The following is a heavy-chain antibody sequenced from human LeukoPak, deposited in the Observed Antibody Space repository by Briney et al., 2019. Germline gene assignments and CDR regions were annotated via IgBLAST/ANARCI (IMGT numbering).Heavy chain of an antibody. D-gene: IGHD3-10*01. Sequence: GGSLRLSCAASGFTFSSYGMHWVRQAPGKGLVWVAVIWYDGSNKYYADSVKGRFTISRDNSKNTLYLQMNSLRAEDTAVYYCARGQGWFGELFPVDYWGQGTLVTVSS. J-gene: IGHJ4*02. V-gene: IGHV3-33*01. CDR3: ARGQGWFGELFPVDY. CDR2: IWYDGSNK. CDR1: GFTFSSYG.